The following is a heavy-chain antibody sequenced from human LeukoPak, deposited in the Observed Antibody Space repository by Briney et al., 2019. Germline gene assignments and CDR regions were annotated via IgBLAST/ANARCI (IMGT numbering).Heavy chain of an antibody. CDR1: GYTFTGNY. V-gene: IGHV1-2*02. Sequence: ASVKVSFKASGYTFTGNYIHWVRQAPGQGLEWMGLINPSSGGTNYAQEFQGRVTMTRDTSISTAYMELSRLRSDGTAVYYCARDLSGSYDYWGQGTLVTVSS. J-gene: IGHJ4*02. D-gene: IGHD1-26*01. CDR3: ARDLSGSYDY. CDR2: INPSSGGT.